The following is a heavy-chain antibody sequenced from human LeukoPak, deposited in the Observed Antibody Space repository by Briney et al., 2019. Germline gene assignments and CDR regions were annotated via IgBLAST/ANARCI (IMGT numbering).Heavy chain of an antibody. V-gene: IGHV3-30*04. CDR2: ISYDGSNK. D-gene: IGHD6-13*01. CDR1: GFTFSSYA. CDR3: AREGYSSSWRYYYYYYMDV. J-gene: IGHJ6*03. Sequence: GGSLRLSCGASGFTFSSYAMHWVRQAPGKGLEWVAVISYDGSNKYYADSVKGRFTISRDNSKNTLYLQMNSLRAEDTAVYYCAREGYSSSWRYYYYYYMDVWGKGTTVTVSS.